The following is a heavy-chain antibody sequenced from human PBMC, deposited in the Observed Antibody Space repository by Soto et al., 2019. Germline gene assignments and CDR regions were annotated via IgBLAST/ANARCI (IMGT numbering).Heavy chain of an antibody. Sequence: GGSLRLSCAASGFTVSSNHMSWVRQAPGKGLEWVSVIYSGGSTYYADSVKGRFTISRDNSKNTLYLQMNSLRAEDTAVYYCARAAYDFWSGYSTYGMDVWGQGTTVTVSS. CDR3: ARAAYDFWSGYSTYGMDV. CDR2: IYSGGST. V-gene: IGHV3-53*01. J-gene: IGHJ6*02. D-gene: IGHD3-3*01. CDR1: GFTVSSNH.